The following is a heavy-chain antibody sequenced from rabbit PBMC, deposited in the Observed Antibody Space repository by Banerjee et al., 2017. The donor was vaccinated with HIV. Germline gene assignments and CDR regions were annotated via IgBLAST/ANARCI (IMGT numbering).Heavy chain of an antibody. V-gene: IGHV1S45*01. CDR3: ARDGSASSYYYFNL. J-gene: IGHJ4*01. CDR1: GFSFSGSYW. Sequence: QEQLEESGGDLVKPEGSLTLTCTASGFSFSGSYWICWVRQAPGKGLEWIACIGAGDGNTYYASWAKGRFTISKTSSTTVTLQMTSLTAADTATYFCARDGSASSYYYFNLWGPGTLVTVS. CDR2: IGAGDGNT. D-gene: IGHD8-1*01.